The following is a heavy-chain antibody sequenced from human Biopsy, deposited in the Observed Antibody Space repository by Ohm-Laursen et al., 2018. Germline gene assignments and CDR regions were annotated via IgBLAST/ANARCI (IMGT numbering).Heavy chain of an antibody. J-gene: IGHJ6*02. V-gene: IGHV4-34*09. CDR1: GESFNGYY. Sequence: SETLSLTCAVYGESFNGYYWSWIRQTPGKGLEWIAYIYHSGITFSNPSLGSRITISVNTSANRFSLSLTSVTAADTAVYYCARVEGEQLINSGMDVWGQGTTVTVSS. CDR2: IYHSGIT. CDR3: ARVEGEQLINSGMDV. D-gene: IGHD1-1*01.